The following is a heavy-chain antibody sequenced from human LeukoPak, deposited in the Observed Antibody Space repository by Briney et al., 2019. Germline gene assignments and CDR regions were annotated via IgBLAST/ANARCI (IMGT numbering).Heavy chain of an antibody. CDR1: GFTFSSCW. Sequence: PGGSLRLSCAASGFTFSSCWMSWVRKAPGKGLEWVANIKEDGSEMYYVDSVKGRFTISRDNAKNSLYLQMNSLRAEDTAVYYCARGGAAAGTALFDYWSQGTLVTVSS. D-gene: IGHD6-13*01. V-gene: IGHV3-7*04. CDR3: ARGGAAAGTALFDY. CDR2: IKEDGSEM. J-gene: IGHJ4*02.